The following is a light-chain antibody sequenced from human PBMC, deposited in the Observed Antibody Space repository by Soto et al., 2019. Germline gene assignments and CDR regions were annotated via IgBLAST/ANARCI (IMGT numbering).Light chain of an antibody. CDR1: QTISSW. CDR3: QLYGSSPIP. Sequence: SQSPSTLSGSVGDRFTITCRASQTISSWLALYQQKPGQAPRLLIYGASSRATGIPDRFSGSGSGTDFTFTISRLEPEDCSVDFRQLYGSSPIPFGQGTRLEIK. CDR2: GAS. J-gene: IGKJ5*01. V-gene: IGKV3-20*01.